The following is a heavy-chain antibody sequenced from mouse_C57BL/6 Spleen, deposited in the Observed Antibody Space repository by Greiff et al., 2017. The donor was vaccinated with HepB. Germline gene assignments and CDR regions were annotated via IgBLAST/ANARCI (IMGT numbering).Heavy chain of an antibody. V-gene: IGHV7-3*01. D-gene: IGHD4-1*01. Sequence: EVKLMESGGGLVQPGGSLSLSCAASGFTFTDYYMSWVRQPPGKALEWLGFIRNKANGYTTEYSASVKGRFTISRDNSQSILYLQMNALRAEDSATYYCARCTGPLDYWGQGTSVTVSS. CDR1: GFTFTDYY. CDR3: ARCTGPLDY. J-gene: IGHJ4*01. CDR2: IRNKANGYTT.